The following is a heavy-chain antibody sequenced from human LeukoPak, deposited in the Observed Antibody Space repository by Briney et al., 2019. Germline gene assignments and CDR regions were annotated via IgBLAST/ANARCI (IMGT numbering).Heavy chain of an antibody. CDR1: GGSISSYY. V-gene: IGHV4-59*01. CDR2: IYYSGGT. D-gene: IGHD3-10*01. CDR3: ARDHYYYGSGSYWFDP. J-gene: IGHJ5*02. Sequence: KPSETLSLTCTVSGGSISSYYWSWIRQPPGKGLEWIGYIYYSGGTNYNPSLKSRVTISVDTSKNQFSLKLSSVTAADTAVYYCARDHYYYGSGSYWFDPWGQGTLVTVSS.